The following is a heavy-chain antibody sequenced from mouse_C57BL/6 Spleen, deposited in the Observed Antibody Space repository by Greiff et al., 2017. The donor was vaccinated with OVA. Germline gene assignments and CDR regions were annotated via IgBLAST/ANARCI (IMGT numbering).Heavy chain of an antibody. V-gene: IGHV1-80*01. CDR3: ASRIYYDYDGFDY. CDR1: GYAFSSYG. Sequence: QVQLQQSGAELVKPGASVKISCKASGYAFSSYGMNWVKQRPGKGLEWIGQIYPGDGDTNYNGKFKGKATLTADKSSSTAYMQLSSLTSEDSAVYFCASRIYYDYDGFDYWGQGTTLTVSS. D-gene: IGHD2-4*01. J-gene: IGHJ2*01. CDR2: IYPGDGDT.